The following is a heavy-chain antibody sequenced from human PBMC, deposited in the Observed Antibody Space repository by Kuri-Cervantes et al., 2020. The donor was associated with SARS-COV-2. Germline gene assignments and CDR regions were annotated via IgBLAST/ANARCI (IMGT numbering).Heavy chain of an antibody. CDR3: ARGYSSSSASNFDY. CDR1: GYTFTGYY. V-gene: IGHV1-2*02. D-gene: IGHD6-6*01. CDR2: INPNSGGT. J-gene: IGHJ4*02. Sequence: ASVKVSCKASGYTFTGYYMHWVRQAPGQGLEWMGWINPNSGGTNYAQKFQGRVTMTRDTSISTAYMELSRLRSEDTAVYYCARGYSSSSASNFDYWGQGTLVTVSS.